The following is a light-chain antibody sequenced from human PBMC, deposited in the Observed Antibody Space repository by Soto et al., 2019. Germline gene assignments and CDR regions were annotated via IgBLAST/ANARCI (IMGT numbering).Light chain of an antibody. CDR1: QSIRSD. J-gene: IGKJ3*01. V-gene: IGKV3-15*01. CDR2: DAS. CDR3: QQYNNWPPFT. Sequence: EIVITQSPATLSVSPGERATLSCRASQSIRSDLAWYQQRPGQAPRLLIYDASTRAAGIPARFIGSGSGTEFTLTISSLQSEDFAVYHCQQYNNWPPFTLGPGTMVDIK.